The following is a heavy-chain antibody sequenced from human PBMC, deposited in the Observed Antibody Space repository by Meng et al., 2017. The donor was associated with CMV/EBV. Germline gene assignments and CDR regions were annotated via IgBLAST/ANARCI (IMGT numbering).Heavy chain of an antibody. D-gene: IGHD3-16*01. J-gene: IGHJ3*02. V-gene: IGHV1-2*02. CDR2: INPNSGGT. CDR3: ARDLGNLGAFDI. CDR1: GYTFTGHY. Sequence: APVKVPCKASGYTFTGHYMHWVRQAPGQGLEWMGWINPNSGGTNYAQKFQGGVTMTRDTSISTACMELSRLRSNDTAVYYCARDLGNLGAFDIWGQGTMVTVSS.